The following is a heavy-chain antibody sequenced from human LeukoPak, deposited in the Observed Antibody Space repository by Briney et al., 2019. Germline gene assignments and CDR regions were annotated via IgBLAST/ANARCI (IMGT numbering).Heavy chain of an antibody. Sequence: SVTVSCKASGGTFSSYAISWVRQAPGQGLEWMGGIIPIFGTANYAQKFQGRVTITADESTSTAYMELSSLRSEDTAVYYCARLRDKYYDSSGPYWYFDLWGRGTLVTVSS. CDR3: ARLRDKYYDSSGPYWYFDL. J-gene: IGHJ2*01. CDR2: IIPIFGTA. V-gene: IGHV1-69*13. D-gene: IGHD3-22*01. CDR1: GGTFSSYA.